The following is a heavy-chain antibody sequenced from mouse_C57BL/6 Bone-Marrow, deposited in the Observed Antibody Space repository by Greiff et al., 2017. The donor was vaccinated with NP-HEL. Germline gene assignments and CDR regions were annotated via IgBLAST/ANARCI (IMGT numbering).Heavy chain of an antibody. CDR3: ARRRLLPPWYFDV. V-gene: IGHV5-17*01. CDR1: GFTFSDYG. J-gene: IGHJ1*03. D-gene: IGHD2-3*01. Sequence: EVQLQESGGGLVKPGGSLKLSCAASGFTFSDYGMHWVRQAPEKGLEWVAYISSGSSTIYYADTVKGRFTISRDNAKNTLFLQMTSLRSEDTAMYYCARRRLLPPWYFDVWGTGTTVTVSS. CDR2: ISSGSSTI.